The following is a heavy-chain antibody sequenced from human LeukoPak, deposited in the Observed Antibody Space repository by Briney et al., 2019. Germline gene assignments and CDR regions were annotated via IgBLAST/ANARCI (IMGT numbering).Heavy chain of an antibody. J-gene: IGHJ6*03. D-gene: IGHD5-18*01. Sequence: SETLSLTCAVYGGSFSGYYWSWIRQPPGKGLEWIGEINHSGSTNYNPPLKSRVTISVDTSKNQFSLKLSSVTAADTAVYYCARLRRGYSYGSSTYYYYMDVWGKGTTVTVSS. CDR3: ARLRRGYSYGSSTYYYYMDV. CDR1: GGSFSGYY. CDR2: INHSGST. V-gene: IGHV4-34*01.